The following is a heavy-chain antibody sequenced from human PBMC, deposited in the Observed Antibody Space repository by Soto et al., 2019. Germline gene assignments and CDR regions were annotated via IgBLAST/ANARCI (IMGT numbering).Heavy chain of an antibody. J-gene: IGHJ6*02. D-gene: IGHD6-13*01. Sequence: EVQLLESGGGLVQPGGSLRLSCAASGFTFSSYAMSWVRQAPGKGLEWVSAISGSGGSTYYADYVTGRFTISRDNSKNTRYLQMNSLRAEDTAVYYCAKGKGLEAAAPSVGGMDVWGQGTTVTVSS. V-gene: IGHV3-23*01. CDR1: GFTFSSYA. CDR2: ISGSGGST. CDR3: AKGKGLEAAAPSVGGMDV.